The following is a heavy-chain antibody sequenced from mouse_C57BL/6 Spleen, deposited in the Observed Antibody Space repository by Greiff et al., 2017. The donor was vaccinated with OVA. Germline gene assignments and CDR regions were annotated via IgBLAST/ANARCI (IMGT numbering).Heavy chain of an antibody. D-gene: IGHD2-2*01. J-gene: IGHJ1*03. CDR2: ISYDGST. CDR3: AREGYYGYFDV. V-gene: IGHV3-6*01. CDR1: GYSITSGYY. Sequence: EVQRVESGPGLVKPSQSLSLTCSVTGYSITSGYYWNWIRQFPGNILEWMGYISYDGSTNYNPSLKNRISITRATSKNQFFLKLNSVTTEDTATYYCAREGYYGYFDVWGTGTTVTVSS.